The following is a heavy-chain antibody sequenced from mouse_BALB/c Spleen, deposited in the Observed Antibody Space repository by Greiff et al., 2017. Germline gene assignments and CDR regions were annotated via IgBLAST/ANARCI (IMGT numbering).Heavy chain of an antibody. Sequence: QVQLQQSGAELVKPGASVKMSCKASGYTFTSYWMHWVKQRPGQGLEWIGVIDPSDSYTSYNQKFKGKDTLTVDTASSTVYMQLSSLTSEDSAVYYCTRRDSTAPVDYWGQGTTLTVSS. D-gene: IGHD1-2*01. CDR3: TRRDSTAPVDY. CDR1: GYTFTSYW. V-gene: IGHV1S127*01. J-gene: IGHJ2*01. CDR2: IDPSDSYT.